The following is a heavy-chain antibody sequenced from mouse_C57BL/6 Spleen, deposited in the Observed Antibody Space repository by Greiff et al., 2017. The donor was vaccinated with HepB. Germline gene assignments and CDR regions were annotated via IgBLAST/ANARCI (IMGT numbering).Heavy chain of an antibody. CDR3: AREADYYDYAWFAY. CDR1: GYTFTSYG. J-gene: IGHJ3*01. V-gene: IGHV1-81*01. Sequence: QVQLKQSGAELARPGASVKLSCKASGYTFTSYGISWVKQRTGQGLEWIGEIYPRSGNTYYNEKFKGKATLTADKSSSTAYMELRSLTSEDSAVYFCAREADYYDYAWFAYWGQGTLVTVSA. CDR2: IYPRSGNT. D-gene: IGHD2-4*01.